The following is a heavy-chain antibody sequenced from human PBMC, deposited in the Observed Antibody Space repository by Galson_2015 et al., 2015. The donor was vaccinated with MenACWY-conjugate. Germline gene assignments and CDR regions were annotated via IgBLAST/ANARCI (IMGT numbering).Heavy chain of an antibody. V-gene: IGHV3-64D*06. CDR3: VKVPLRITHY. CDR2: ISSNGGSA. D-gene: IGHD3-16*01. J-gene: IGHJ4*02. Sequence: SLRLSCAASGFTFSSYAMHWVRQAPGKGLEYVSAISSNGGSAYYADSVKGRFTISRDNSKNTLYLQMSSLRAEDTAVYYCVKVPLRITHYWGQGTLVTVSS. CDR1: GFTFSSYA.